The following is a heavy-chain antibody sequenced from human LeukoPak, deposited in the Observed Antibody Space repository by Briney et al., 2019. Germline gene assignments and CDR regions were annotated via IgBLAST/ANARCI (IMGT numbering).Heavy chain of an antibody. CDR3: ARGGGSYLIDDY. Sequence: GGSLSLSCAASGFTFSSYGMHWVRQAPGKGLEWVAVIWYDGSNKYYADSVKGRFTISRDNSKNTLYLQMNSLRAEDTAVYYCARGGGSYLIDDYWGQGTLVTVSS. CDR2: IWYDGSNK. J-gene: IGHJ4*02. CDR1: GFTFSSYG. V-gene: IGHV3-33*01. D-gene: IGHD1-26*01.